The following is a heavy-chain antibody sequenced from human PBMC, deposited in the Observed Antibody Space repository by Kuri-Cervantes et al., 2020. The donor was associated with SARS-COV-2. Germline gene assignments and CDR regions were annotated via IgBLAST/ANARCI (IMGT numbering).Heavy chain of an antibody. Sequence: GESLKISCAASGFTFSSYDMHWVRQATGKGLEWVSAIGTAGDTYYPGSVKGRFTISRENAKNSLYLQMNSLRAGDTAVYYCARGITGTTPSWMSYYYYMDVWGKGTTVTVSS. CDR1: GFTFSSYD. CDR2: IGTAGDT. J-gene: IGHJ6*03. D-gene: IGHD1-7*01. V-gene: IGHV3-13*04. CDR3: ARGITGTTPSWMSYYYYMDV.